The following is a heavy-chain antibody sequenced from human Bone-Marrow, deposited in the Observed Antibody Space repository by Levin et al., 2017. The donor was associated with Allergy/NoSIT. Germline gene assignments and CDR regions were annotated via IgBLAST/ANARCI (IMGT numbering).Heavy chain of an antibody. CDR2: ISAYNGNT. Sequence: GESLKISCKASGYTFTSYGISWVRQAPGQGLEWMGWISAYNGNTNYAQKLQGRVTMTTDTSTGTAYMELRSLRSDDTAVYYCASLVITFGGVIARSVAFDIWGQGTMVTVSS. D-gene: IGHD3-16*02. J-gene: IGHJ3*02. V-gene: IGHV1-18*01. CDR1: GYTFTSYG. CDR3: ASLVITFGGVIARSVAFDI.